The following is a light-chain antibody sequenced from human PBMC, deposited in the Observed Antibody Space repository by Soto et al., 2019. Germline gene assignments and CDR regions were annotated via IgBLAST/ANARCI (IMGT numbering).Light chain of an antibody. Sequence: QPVLAQPPSASGTPGQRVTISCSGSSSNIGIDTVDWYQHLPGTAPKLLIYSNNQRPSGVPDRFSGSKSDTSASLSISGLQSEDEADYYCAAWDDSLNVYVFGTGTKLTVL. CDR2: SNN. CDR1: SSNIGIDT. CDR3: AAWDDSLNVYV. J-gene: IGLJ1*01. V-gene: IGLV1-44*01.